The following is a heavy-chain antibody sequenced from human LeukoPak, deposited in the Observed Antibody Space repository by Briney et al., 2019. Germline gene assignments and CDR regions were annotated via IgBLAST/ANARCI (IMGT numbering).Heavy chain of an antibody. Sequence: PSETLSLTCAVYGGSFSGYYWSWIRQPPGKGLEWIGEINHSGSTNYNPSLKSRVTISVDTSKNQSSLKLSPVTAADTAVYYCARGRYSGYDFYFDYWGQGTLVTVSS. CDR3: ARGRYSGYDFYFDY. J-gene: IGHJ4*02. V-gene: IGHV4-34*01. CDR2: INHSGST. CDR1: GGSFSGYY. D-gene: IGHD5-12*01.